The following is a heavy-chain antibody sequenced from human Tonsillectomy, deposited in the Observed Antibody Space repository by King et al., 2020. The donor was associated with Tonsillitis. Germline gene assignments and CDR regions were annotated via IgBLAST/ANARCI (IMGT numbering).Heavy chain of an antibody. CDR2: IRSKANSYAT. CDR1: GFTFSGSA. D-gene: IGHD3-22*01. V-gene: IGHV3-73*02. CDR3: TSSPRGDYYDSGGFERPDY. Sequence: EVQLVESGGGLVQPGGSLKLSCAASGFTFSGSAMHWVRQASGKGLEWVGRIRSKANSYATAYAASVKGRFTISRDDSKNTAYLQMNSLKTEDTAVYYCTSSPRGDYYDSGGFERPDYWGQGTLVTVSS. J-gene: IGHJ4*02.